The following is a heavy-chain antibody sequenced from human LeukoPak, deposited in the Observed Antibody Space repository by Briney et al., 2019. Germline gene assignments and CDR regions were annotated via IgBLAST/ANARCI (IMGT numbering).Heavy chain of an antibody. Sequence: PSESLSLTCTVSGVSVTSGDYSWTWIRQQPGKGLEWIGYIYYSGDTYYNPSLKSRLTMSVDTSKSQFSLKLMSLTAADTAVYYCAREGAAAGTPRAFDLWGQGTMVTVSS. J-gene: IGHJ3*01. D-gene: IGHD6-13*01. CDR1: GVSVTSGDYS. CDR3: AREGAAAGTPRAFDL. V-gene: IGHV4-31*03. CDR2: IYYSGDT.